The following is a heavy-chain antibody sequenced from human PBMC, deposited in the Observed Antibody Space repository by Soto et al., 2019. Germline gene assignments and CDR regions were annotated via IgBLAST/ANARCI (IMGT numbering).Heavy chain of an antibody. CDR2: ISGSGGST. V-gene: IGHV3-23*01. D-gene: IGHD5-18*01. J-gene: IGHJ4*02. CDR1: GFTFSSYA. Sequence: GGSLRLSCEASGFTFSSYAMSWVRQAPGKGLEWVSAISGSGGSTYYAVSVKGRFTISRDNSKNTLYLQMNSLRAEDTTVYYCAKDSASWLQLCYYFDYWGQGTLVTVSS. CDR3: AKDSASWLQLCYYFDY.